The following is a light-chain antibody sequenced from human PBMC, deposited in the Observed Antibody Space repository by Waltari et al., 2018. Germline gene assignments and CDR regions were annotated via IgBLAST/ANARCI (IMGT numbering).Light chain of an antibody. J-gene: IGKJ1*01. Sequence: EIVLTQSPGTLSLSPGERATLSCRASQSVSSSYLAWYQQKPGQAPRLLINGASSRATGIPDRFSCSGSGTYFTLTISRLEPEDFAVYYCQQYGSSPPWTFGQGTKVESK. CDR2: GAS. CDR1: QSVSSSY. CDR3: QQYGSSPPWT. V-gene: IGKV3-20*01.